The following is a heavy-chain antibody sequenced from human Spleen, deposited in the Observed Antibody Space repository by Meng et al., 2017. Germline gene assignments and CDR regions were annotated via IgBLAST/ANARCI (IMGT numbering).Heavy chain of an antibody. J-gene: IGHJ4*02. CDR2: IYYSGST. V-gene: IGHV4-39*07. CDR3: ARVVGCSSTSCYDGPYYFDY. Sequence: GSLRLSCTVSGGSISSSSYYWGWIRQPPGKGLEWIGSIYYSGSTYYNPSLKSRVTISVDTSKNQFSLKLSSVTAADTAVYYCARVVGCSSTSCYDGPYYFDYWGQGTLVTVSS. CDR1: GGSISSSSYY. D-gene: IGHD2-2*01.